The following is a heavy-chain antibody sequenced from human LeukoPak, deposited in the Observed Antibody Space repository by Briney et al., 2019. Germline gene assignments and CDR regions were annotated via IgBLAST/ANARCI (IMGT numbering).Heavy chain of an antibody. CDR2: VYYNGNT. Sequence: PSETLSLTCTVSGGSISTYFWNRIGQPPGKGLEWIGYVYYNGNTNYNPSLKSRLTISVDTSKNQFSLKLTSVTAADTAVYYCVRDRAAAGGWLDPWGQGALVTVSS. CDR3: VRDRAAAGGWLDP. CDR1: GGSISTYF. J-gene: IGHJ5*02. D-gene: IGHD6-13*01. V-gene: IGHV4-59*01.